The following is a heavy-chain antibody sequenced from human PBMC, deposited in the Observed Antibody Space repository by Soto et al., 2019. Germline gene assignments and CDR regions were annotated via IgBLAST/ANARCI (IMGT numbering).Heavy chain of an antibody. D-gene: IGHD3-3*01. J-gene: IGHJ4*02. CDR3: ARWSYLDY. CDR2: ISGSDGKT. V-gene: IGHV3-23*01. Sequence: PGGSLRLSCAASGFSFGSYALSWVRQAPGEGLEWVSTISGSDGKTFYADSVKGRFSISRDTSKSTLYLQMNSLRADDTAMYYCARWSYLDYWGQGTRVTVSS. CDR1: GFSFGSYA.